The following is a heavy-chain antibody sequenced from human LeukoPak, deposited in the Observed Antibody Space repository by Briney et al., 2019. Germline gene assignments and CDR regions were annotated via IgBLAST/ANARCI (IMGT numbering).Heavy chain of an antibody. CDR1: GGSISSGGYS. CDR3: ARARRVVGAKNANWFDP. D-gene: IGHD2-15*01. J-gene: IGHJ5*02. Sequence: SQTLSLTCAVSGGSISSGGYSWSRIRQPPGKGLEWIGYIYYSGSTYYNPSLKSRVTISVDTSKNQFSLKLSSVTAADTAVYYCARARRVVGAKNANWFDPWGQGTLVTVSS. CDR2: IYYSGST. V-gene: IGHV4-30-4*07.